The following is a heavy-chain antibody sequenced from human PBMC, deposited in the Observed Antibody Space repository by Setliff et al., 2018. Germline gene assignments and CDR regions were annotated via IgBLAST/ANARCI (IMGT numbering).Heavy chain of an antibody. Sequence: PSETLSLTCAVYGDSFSDYYWSWICQPPGKGLEWIGRIYTSGNTNYNPSLQSRVTISIDTSKNQFSLKMSSVTAADTAMYYCAGTPALGTSWLSPFDYWGQGTLVTV. J-gene: IGHJ4*02. CDR2: IYTSGNT. D-gene: IGHD5-12*01. CDR3: AGTPALGTSWLSPFDY. V-gene: IGHV4-59*10. CDR1: GDSFSDYY.